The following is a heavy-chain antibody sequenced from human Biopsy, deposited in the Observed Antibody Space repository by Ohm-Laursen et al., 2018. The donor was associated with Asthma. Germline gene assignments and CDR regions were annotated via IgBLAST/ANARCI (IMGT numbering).Heavy chain of an antibody. V-gene: IGHV1-3*01. D-gene: IGHD6-19*01. CDR3: AREGVAGTHIED. CDR1: GYTFINYA. CDR2: ISGYNGDT. Sequence: GSSVKVSCKASGYTFINYAIHWVRQAPGQGLEWMDWISGYNGDTKFAQNVKGRLSLTTDTSASTAYMELNSLTAEDTAVYYCAREGVAGTHIEDWGQGTLVTVSS. J-gene: IGHJ4*02.